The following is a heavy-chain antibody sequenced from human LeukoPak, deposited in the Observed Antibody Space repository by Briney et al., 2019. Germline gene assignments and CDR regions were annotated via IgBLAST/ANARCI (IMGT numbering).Heavy chain of an antibody. J-gene: IGHJ5*02. CDR3: ARGGEYDILTGYANWFDP. Sequence: SQTLSLTCTVSGGSISSGGYYWSWIRQHPGKGLEWIGYIYYRGSTYYNPSLKSRVTISVDTSKNQFSLKLSSVTAADTAVYYCARGGEYDILTGYANWFDPWGQGTLVTVSS. V-gene: IGHV4-31*03. D-gene: IGHD3-9*01. CDR1: GGSISSGGYY. CDR2: IYYRGST.